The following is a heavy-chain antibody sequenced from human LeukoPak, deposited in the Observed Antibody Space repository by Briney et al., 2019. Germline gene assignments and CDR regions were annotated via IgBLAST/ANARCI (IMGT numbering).Heavy chain of an antibody. D-gene: IGHD2-2*01. CDR1: GFSSFSSYA. J-gene: IGHJ4*02. CDR2: LWSAEKNK. CDR3: AKGTLDIVVVPAAPKVYYFDY. Sequence: GGSLRLSCAASGFSSFSSYAMHWVRQAPGKGLEWVAVLWSAEKNKYHAESVKGRFSISRDNSKKTVYLQMNNLRPEDTAVYYCAKGTLDIVVVPAAPKVYYFDYWGQGTLVTVSS. V-gene: IGHV3-33*03.